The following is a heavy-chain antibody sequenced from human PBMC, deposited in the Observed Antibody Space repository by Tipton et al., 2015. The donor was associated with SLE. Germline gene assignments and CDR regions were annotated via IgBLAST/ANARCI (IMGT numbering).Heavy chain of an antibody. CDR2: IFYGRDT. J-gene: IGHJ4*02. Sequence: LRLSCTVSGASISSHYWNWIRQTPGEGLEWVGYIFYGRDTNYNPSLKSRVTISIEASKNQLSLTLKYVTAADTAVYYCARGSVVADDCWGQGTLVTVSS. D-gene: IGHD2-15*01. V-gene: IGHV4-59*11. CDR1: GASISSHY. CDR3: ARGSVVADDC.